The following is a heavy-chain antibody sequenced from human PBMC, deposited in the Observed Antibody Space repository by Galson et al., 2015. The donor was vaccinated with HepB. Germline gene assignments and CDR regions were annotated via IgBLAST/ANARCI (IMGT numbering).Heavy chain of an antibody. CDR1: GFIFRSYV. V-gene: IGHV3-23*01. CDR2: ISQSGGTA. J-gene: IGHJ4*02. Sequence: LRLSCAASGFIFRSYVMSWVRPAPGKRLEWVSAISQSGGTANYVDSVKGRFSMSRDNSKNILYLQMNSLRAEDTALYYCARDMPYDNAHNYHDSWGQGTLVTVSS. D-gene: IGHD3-16*01. CDR3: ARDMPYDNAHNYHDS.